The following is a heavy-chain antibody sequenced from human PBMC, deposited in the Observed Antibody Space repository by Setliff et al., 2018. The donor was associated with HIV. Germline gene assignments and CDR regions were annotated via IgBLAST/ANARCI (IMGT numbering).Heavy chain of an antibody. V-gene: IGHV4-34*01. CDR1: GEPMSGYF. D-gene: IGHD2-21*01. Sequence: SSETLSLTCAFYGEPMSGYFWTWIRQSPGTGLEWLGEIAHSGGTNYKSSLKSRLTISVDPSRNQFSLRLTSVTVADTAVYYCVRGRDFIVRHLHFTAGGAYDVWGPGTLVTVSS. J-gene: IGHJ3*01. CDR3: VRGRDFIVRHLHFTAGGAYDV. CDR2: IAHSGGT.